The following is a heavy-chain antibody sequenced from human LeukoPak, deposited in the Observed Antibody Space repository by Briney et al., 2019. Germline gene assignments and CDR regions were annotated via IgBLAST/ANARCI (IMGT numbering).Heavy chain of an antibody. CDR3: ARRGYRDGSEAAFDY. Sequence: SGTLSLTCTVSGGSLSSDGYYWGWIRQPPGEGLEWIGSIHYTGTTYYNPSLKSRVTISVDRSKSQFSLNLNSVTAADTAVYYCARRGYRDGSEAAFDYWGQGTLVTVSS. CDR1: GGSLSSDGYY. D-gene: IGHD5-12*01. J-gene: IGHJ4*02. CDR2: IHYTGTT. V-gene: IGHV4-39*01.